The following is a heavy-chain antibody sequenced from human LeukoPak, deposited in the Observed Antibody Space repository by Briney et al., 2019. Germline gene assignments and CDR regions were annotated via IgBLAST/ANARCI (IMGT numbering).Heavy chain of an antibody. CDR3: ARGYGDYVWYFDL. CDR2: INAGNGNT. CDR1: VYTFTSYA. V-gene: IGHV1-3*01. J-gene: IGHJ2*01. Sequence: ASVKVSCKASVYTFTSYALHSVRQTPGQRLEWMGWINAGNGNTKYSQKFQGRVTITRDTSASTAYMELSSLRSEDTAVYYCARGYGDYVWYFDLWGRGTLVTVSS. D-gene: IGHD4-17*01.